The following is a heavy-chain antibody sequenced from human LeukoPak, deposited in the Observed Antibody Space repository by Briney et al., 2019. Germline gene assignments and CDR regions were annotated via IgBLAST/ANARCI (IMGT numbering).Heavy chain of an antibody. V-gene: IGHV1-18*01. Sequence: GASVKVSCKASGYTFTSYGISWVRQAPGQGLEWMGWISAYNGNTNYAQKLQGRVTMTTDTSTSTAYMELRSLRSDDTAVYYCARGRVYDSSGYTSGDAFDIWGQGTMVTVSS. J-gene: IGHJ3*02. D-gene: IGHD3-22*01. CDR1: GYTFTSYG. CDR2: ISAYNGNT. CDR3: ARGRVYDSSGYTSGDAFDI.